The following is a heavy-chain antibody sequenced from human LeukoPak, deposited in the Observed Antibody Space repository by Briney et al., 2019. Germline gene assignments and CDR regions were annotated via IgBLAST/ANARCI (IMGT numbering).Heavy chain of an antibody. D-gene: IGHD3-3*01. J-gene: IGHJ4*02. CDR1: GGSISSYY. CDR3: ARAQYYDFWSGYYKYYFDY. Sequence: SETLSLTCTVSGGSISSYYWSWIRQPAGKGLEWIGRIYTSGSTNYNPSLKSRVTMSVYTSKNQFSLKLSSVTAADTAVYYCARAQYYDFWSGYYKYYFDYWGQGTLVTVSS. V-gene: IGHV4-4*07. CDR2: IYTSGST.